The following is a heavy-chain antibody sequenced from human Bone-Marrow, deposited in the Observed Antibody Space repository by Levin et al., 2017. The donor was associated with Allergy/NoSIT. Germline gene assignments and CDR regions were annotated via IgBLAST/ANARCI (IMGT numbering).Heavy chain of an antibody. J-gene: IGHJ5*02. CDR2: IYWDDDK. CDR1: GFSLSSSGLG. CDR3: AHKRSAVAFGRAVHWLDP. D-gene: IGHD3-16*01. V-gene: IGHV2-5*02. Sequence: SGPTLVKPTQTLTLTCTFSGFSLSSSGLGVGWVRQPPGKALEWLALIYWDDDKRYSPSLKNRLTITKDTSKNQVVLTLTNVVPMDTGTYFCAHKRSAVAFGRAVHWLDPWGRGTLVTVSS.